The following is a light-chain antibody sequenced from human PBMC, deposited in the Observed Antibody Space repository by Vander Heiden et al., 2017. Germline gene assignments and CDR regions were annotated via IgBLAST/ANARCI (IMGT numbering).Light chain of an antibody. CDR2: GAS. CDR1: QSVSSSY. J-gene: IGKJ2*01. CDR3: QQEGNSPYT. V-gene: IGKV3-20*01. Sequence: EIVLTQSPGTLSLSPGERATLSCRASQSVSSSYLAWYQQKPGQAPRLLIYGASSRATVTPDRFSGSGSGTDFTLTISRLEPEDFAVYYCQQEGNSPYTFGQGTKMEIK.